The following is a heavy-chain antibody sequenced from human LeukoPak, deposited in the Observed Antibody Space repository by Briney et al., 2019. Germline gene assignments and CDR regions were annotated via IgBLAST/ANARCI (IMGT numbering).Heavy chain of an antibody. CDR1: GFTFSDYY. D-gene: IGHD1-26*01. CDR3: ARISGSYVFDY. J-gene: IGHJ4*02. Sequence: GGSLRLSCAASGFTFSDYYMSWIRQAPGKGLEWVSYISSSTYTSYADSVKGRFTISRDNAKNSMYLQMNSLRAEDTAVYYCARISGSYVFDYWGQGTLVTVSS. V-gene: IGHV3-11*03. CDR2: ISSSTYT.